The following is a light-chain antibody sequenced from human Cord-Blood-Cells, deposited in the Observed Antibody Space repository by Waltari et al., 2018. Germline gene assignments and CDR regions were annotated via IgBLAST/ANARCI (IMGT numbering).Light chain of an antibody. CDR1: QSVSSSY. CDR2: GAS. J-gene: IGKJ1*01. CDR3: QQYGSSPWT. V-gene: IGKV3-20*01. Sequence: EIVLTQSPGTLSLSPGERATLSCRASQSVSSSYLAWYQQKPGQSPRLLHYGASSRATGIPDRFSGSGSGTDFTLTISRLGPEDFAVYYCQQYGSSPWTFGQGTKVEIK.